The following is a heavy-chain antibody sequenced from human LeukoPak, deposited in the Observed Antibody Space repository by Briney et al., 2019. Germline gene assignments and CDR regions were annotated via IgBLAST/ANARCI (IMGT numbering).Heavy chain of an antibody. CDR2: IYYSGST. CDR1: GGSISSGGYY. CDR3: ARFSVRWLDAFDI. Sequence: KPSETLSLTCTVSGGSISSGGYYWSWIRQHPGKGLEWIGYIYYSGSTNYNPSLKSRVTISVDTSKNQFSLKLSSVTAADTAVYYCARFSVRWLDAFDIWGQGTMVTASS. D-gene: IGHD3-22*01. J-gene: IGHJ3*02. V-gene: IGHV4-61*08.